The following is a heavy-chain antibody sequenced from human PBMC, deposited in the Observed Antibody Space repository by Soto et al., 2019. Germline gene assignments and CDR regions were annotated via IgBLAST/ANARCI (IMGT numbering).Heavy chain of an antibody. CDR1: GGSINRGGYY. Sequence: SQTLCLPWTVAGGSINRGGYYRTWIRQHPGKGLEWIGSVYYSGSTNYNPSLKSRVTISVDTSKNQFSLKLSSVSAADTAVYYCARGAGGNFYFDYWGQGTLVTVSS. J-gene: IGHJ4*02. CDR3: ARGAGGNFYFDY. D-gene: IGHD2-21*02. V-gene: IGHV4-31*02. CDR2: VYYSGST.